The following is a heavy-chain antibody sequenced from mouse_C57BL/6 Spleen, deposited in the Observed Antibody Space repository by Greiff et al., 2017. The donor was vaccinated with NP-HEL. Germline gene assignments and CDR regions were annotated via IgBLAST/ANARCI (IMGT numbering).Heavy chain of an antibody. CDR1: GYTFTSYW. CDR3: ARMAAAYAMDY. J-gene: IGHJ4*01. D-gene: IGHD6-1*01. CDR2: IAPNSGGT. V-gene: IGHV1-72*01. Sequence: VQLQQPGAELVKPGASVKLSCKASGYTFTSYWMHWVKQRPGRGLEWIGRIAPNSGGTKYNEKFKSKATLTVDKPSSTAYMQLSSLTSEDSAVYYCARMAAAYAMDYWGQGTSVTVSS.